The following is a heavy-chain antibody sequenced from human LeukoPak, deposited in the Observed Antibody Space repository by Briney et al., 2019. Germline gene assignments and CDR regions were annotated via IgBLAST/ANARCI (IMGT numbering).Heavy chain of an antibody. CDR2: ISGSGGST. CDR3: AKDYYDSSGYYYLDAFDI. CDR1: GFTFSSYA. V-gene: IGHV3-23*01. D-gene: IGHD3-22*01. J-gene: IGHJ3*02. Sequence: GGSLRLSCAASGFTFSSYAMSWVRQAPGKGLEWVSAISGSGGSTYYADSVEGRFTISRDNSKNTLYLQMNSLRAEDTAVYYCAKDYYDSSGYYYLDAFDIWGQGTMVTVSS.